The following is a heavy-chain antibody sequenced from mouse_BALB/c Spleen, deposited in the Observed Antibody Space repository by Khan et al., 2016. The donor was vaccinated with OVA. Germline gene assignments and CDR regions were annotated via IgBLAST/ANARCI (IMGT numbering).Heavy chain of an antibody. V-gene: IGHV2-6-1*01. J-gene: IGHJ4*01. CDR1: GFSLTSYC. D-gene: IGHD2-10*01. Sequence: QVQLKESGPGLVAPSQSLSITCTISGFSLTSYCIHWVRQPPGKGLEWLVVIWSDGSTTYNSTLKSRLSITKDNSNSQIFLKMIKHQTDDAALYFCARQPYYHYYALDYWGQGTSVNGSS. CDR3: ARQPYYHYYALDY. CDR2: IWSDGST.